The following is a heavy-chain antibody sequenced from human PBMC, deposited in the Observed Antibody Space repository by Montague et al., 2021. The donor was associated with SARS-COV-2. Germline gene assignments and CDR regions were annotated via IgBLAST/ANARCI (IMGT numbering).Heavy chain of an antibody. J-gene: IGHJ4*02. CDR3: ARHGGPNSNYGVVNIPGPCDY. CDR2: IYYSGST. Sequence: SETLSLTCTVSGGSISSYYWSWIRQPPGKGLEWIGYIYYSGSTNYNPSLKSRVTISVDTSKNQFSLKLSSVTAADTAVYYCARHGGPNSNYGVVNIPGPCDYWGQGTLVTVSS. V-gene: IGHV4-59*08. CDR1: GGSISSYY. D-gene: IGHD3-3*01.